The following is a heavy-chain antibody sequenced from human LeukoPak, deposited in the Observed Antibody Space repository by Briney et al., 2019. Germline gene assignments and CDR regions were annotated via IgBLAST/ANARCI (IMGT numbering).Heavy chain of an antibody. Sequence: GESLKISCKGSGYSFPNYWIGWVRQMPGKGLEWMGIIYPGDSDTRYSPSFQGQVTISADKSISTAYLQWSSLKASDTAMYYCAKCNGGNRLPFDYWGQGTLVTVSS. CDR2: IYPGDSDT. D-gene: IGHD4-23*01. CDR1: GYSFPNYW. J-gene: IGHJ4*02. CDR3: AKCNGGNRLPFDY. V-gene: IGHV5-51*01.